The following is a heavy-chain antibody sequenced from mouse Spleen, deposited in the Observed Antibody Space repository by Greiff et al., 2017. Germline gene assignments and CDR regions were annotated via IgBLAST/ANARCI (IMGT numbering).Heavy chain of an antibody. CDR1: GYTFTSYW. J-gene: IGHJ3*01. CDR3: ARGGPTRAWFAY. V-gene: IGHV1-69*01. CDR2: IDPSDSYT. D-gene: IGHD2-10*01. Sequence: QVQLQQPGAELVMPGASVKLSCKASGYTFTSYWMHWVKQRPGQGLEWIGEIDPSDSYTNYNQKFKGKAILTVDKSSSTAYMQLSSLTSEDSAVYYCARGGPTRAWFAYWGQGTLVTVSA.